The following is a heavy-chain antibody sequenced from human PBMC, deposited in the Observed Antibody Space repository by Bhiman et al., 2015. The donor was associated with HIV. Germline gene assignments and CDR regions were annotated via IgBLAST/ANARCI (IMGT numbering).Heavy chain of an antibody. Sequence: QVQVVESGGGVVQPGRSLRLSCAASGFTFSSYAMHWVRQAPGKGLEWVAVISSDGSNKYYADSVKGRFTISRDNSKNTLYLQMNSLRAEDTAVYYCAKEIIAAAGTAHVFYYYYYMDVWGKGTTVTVSS. V-gene: IGHV3-30*04. CDR1: GFTFSSYA. CDR3: AKEIIAAAGTAHVFYYYYYMDV. J-gene: IGHJ6*03. D-gene: IGHD6-13*01. CDR2: ISSDGSNK.